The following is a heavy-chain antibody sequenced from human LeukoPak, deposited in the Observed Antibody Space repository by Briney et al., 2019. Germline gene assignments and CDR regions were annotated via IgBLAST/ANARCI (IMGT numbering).Heavy chain of an antibody. J-gene: IGHJ4*02. CDR1: GFTFNTFW. D-gene: IGHD5-12*01. Sequence: GGSLRLSCAASGFTFNTFWMSWVRQAPGKGLEWVANIKHDGSEKYYVDSVKGRFTISRDNAKNSLYLQMSSLRADDTAVYYCARVEASGYDYGAFDYWGQGTLVTVSS. V-gene: IGHV3-7*01. CDR2: IKHDGSEK. CDR3: ARVEASGYDYGAFDY.